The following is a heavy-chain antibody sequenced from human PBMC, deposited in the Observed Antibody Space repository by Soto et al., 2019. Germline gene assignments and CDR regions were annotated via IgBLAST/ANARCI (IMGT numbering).Heavy chain of an antibody. CDR1: GFTFSSYW. Sequence: PGGSLRLSCAASGFTFSSYWMHWVRQAPGKGLEWVSYISSSSSTIYYADSVKGRFTISRDNAKNSLYLQMNSLGAEDTAVYYCAKDAVGYYDSSGYSWFDPWGQGTLVTVSS. J-gene: IGHJ5*02. D-gene: IGHD3-22*01. CDR2: ISSSSSTI. CDR3: AKDAVGYYDSSGYSWFDP. V-gene: IGHV3-48*01.